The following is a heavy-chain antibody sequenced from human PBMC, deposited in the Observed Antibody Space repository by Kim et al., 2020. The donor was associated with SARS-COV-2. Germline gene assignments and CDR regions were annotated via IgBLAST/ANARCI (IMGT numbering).Heavy chain of an antibody. CDR2: ISSSSSTI. CDR1: GFTFSSYS. Sequence: GGSLRLSCAASGFTFSSYSMNWVRQAPGKGLEWVSYISSSSSTIYYADSVKGRFTFSRDNAKNSLYLQMNSLRDEDTAVYYCARVWSGSPWWYFDLWGRGTLVTVSS. CDR3: ARVWSGSPWWYFDL. V-gene: IGHV3-48*02. D-gene: IGHD1-26*01. J-gene: IGHJ2*01.